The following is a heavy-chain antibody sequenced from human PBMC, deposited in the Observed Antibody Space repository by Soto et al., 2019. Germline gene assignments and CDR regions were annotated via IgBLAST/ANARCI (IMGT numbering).Heavy chain of an antibody. CDR1: GGSISSDGYS. D-gene: IGHD3-10*01. CDR3: ARDFGHNWFDP. CDR2: IYPSGST. V-gene: IGHV4-30-2*01. Sequence: QLQLQESGSGLVKPSQTLSLTCAVSGGSISSDGYSWSWIRQPPGKGLEWIGYIYPSGSTYYNPSLNNRVTKSVDRSKNQFSLKLSSVTAADTAVYYCARDFGHNWFDPWGQGTLVTVSS. J-gene: IGHJ5*02.